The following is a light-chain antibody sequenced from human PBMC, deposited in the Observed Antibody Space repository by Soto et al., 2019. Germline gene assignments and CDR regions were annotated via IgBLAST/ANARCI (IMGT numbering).Light chain of an antibody. Sequence: DIPMTQSPSSVSASVGDRVTITCRASQGINSWLAWYQQKPGKAPNLLIYAASSLQSGVPSRFSGSASGTDFTLTISSLQPEDFATYYCQQANSLPYTFGQGTKLEIK. CDR1: QGINSW. CDR3: QQANSLPYT. J-gene: IGKJ2*01. V-gene: IGKV1-12*01. CDR2: AAS.